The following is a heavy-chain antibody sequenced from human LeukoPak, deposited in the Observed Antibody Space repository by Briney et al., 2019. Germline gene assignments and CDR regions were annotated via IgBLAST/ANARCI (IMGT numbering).Heavy chain of an antibody. J-gene: IGHJ4*02. CDR2: ISYDGSDK. CDR1: GFTFSSYA. CDR3: AKAVGRISWSFDY. Sequence: GGSLRLSCAASGFTFSSYAMHWVRQAPGKGLEWVALISYDGSDKIYTDSVKGRFTISRDNSGSTLYLQMDSLRGDDAAVYYCAKAVGRISWSFDYWGQGALVTVSS. V-gene: IGHV3-30*04. D-gene: IGHD6-13*01.